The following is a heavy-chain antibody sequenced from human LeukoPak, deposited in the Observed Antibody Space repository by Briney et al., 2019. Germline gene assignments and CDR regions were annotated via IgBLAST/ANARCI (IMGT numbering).Heavy chain of an antibody. D-gene: IGHD1-26*01. J-gene: IGHJ3*02. CDR1: GFTFSNYW. Sequence: GGSLRLSCAASGFTFSNYWMNWVRQAPGKGLEWVAVISDDGSNKYYADSVKGRFSISRDNSEKMLYLQMNSLRAEDTAVYYCAKDKFRGDIVGATFGAFDIWGQGTMVTVSS. CDR2: ISDDGSNK. CDR3: AKDKFRGDIVGATFGAFDI. V-gene: IGHV3-30*18.